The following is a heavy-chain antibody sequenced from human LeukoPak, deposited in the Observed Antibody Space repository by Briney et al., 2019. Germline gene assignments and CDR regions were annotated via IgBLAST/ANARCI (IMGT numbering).Heavy chain of an antibody. V-gene: IGHV4-38-2*01. CDR2: IYHSGTT. CDR3: ASRGDCSSTSCPNDLYHYTDV. D-gene: IGHD2-2*01. Sequence: PSETLSLTCSVSGYSISSGYYWGWIRQPPGQGLEWIGSIYHSGTTFSNPSLKSRVTISVDTSKNHFSLKLSSVTAADTAVYYCASRGDCSSTSCPNDLYHYTDVWGKGTTVTVS. CDR1: GYSISSGYY. J-gene: IGHJ6*03.